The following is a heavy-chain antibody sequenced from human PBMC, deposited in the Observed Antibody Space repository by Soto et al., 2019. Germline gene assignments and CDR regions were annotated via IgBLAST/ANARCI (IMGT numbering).Heavy chain of an antibody. CDR3: ARADGRRYYGSGSYYNI. CDR1: GYSISSGYY. J-gene: IGHJ4*02. Sequence: SETLSLTCAVSGYSISSGYYWGWIRQPPGKGLEWIGSIYHSGSTYYNPSLKSRVTISVDTSKNQFSLKLTSVTAADTAVYYCARADGRRYYGSGSYYNIWGQGTLVTVSS. V-gene: IGHV4-38-2*01. D-gene: IGHD3-10*01. CDR2: IYHSGST.